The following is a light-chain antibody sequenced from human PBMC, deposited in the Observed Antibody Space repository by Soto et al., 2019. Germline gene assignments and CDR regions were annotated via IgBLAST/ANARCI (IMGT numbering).Light chain of an antibody. V-gene: IGKV3-20*01. CDR3: QQYGGSPRIT. J-gene: IGKJ5*01. Sequence: EIVLTQSPGTLSLSPGERATLSCRASQSVSSSYLAWYQQKPGQAPRLLIYGASNRATGIPDRFSGSGSGTDFTLIINRLEPEDVAIYYCQQYGGSPRITFGQGTRLEI. CDR1: QSVSSSY. CDR2: GAS.